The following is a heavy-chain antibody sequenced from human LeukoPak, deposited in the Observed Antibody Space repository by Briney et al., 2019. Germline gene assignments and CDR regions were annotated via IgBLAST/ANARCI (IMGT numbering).Heavy chain of an antibody. CDR3: ARDRYSSSWYGATGY. CDR2: INPSGGST. V-gene: IGHV1-46*01. J-gene: IGHJ4*02. D-gene: IGHD6-13*01. Sequence: GASVKVSCKASGYTFTSYYMHWVRQAPGQGLEWMGIINPSGGSTSYAQKFQGRVTMTRDTSISTAYMELSRLRSDDTAVYYCARDRYSSSWYGATGYWGQGTLVTVSS. CDR1: GYTFTSYY.